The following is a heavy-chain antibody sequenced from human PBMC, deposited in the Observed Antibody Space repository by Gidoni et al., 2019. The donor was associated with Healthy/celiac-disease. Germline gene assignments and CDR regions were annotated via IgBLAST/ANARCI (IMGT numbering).Heavy chain of an antibody. CDR1: GLTFSSYG. V-gene: IGHV3-30*18. CDR2: ISYDGSNK. Sequence: QVQLVESGGGGVQPGRSLRLSCAASGLTFSSYGMHWVRQAPGKGLEWVAVISYDGSNKYYADSVKGRFTISRDNSKNTLYLQMNSLRAEDTAVYYCAKKIAAAGPYYYYGMDVWGQGTTVTVSS. D-gene: IGHD6-13*01. J-gene: IGHJ6*02. CDR3: AKKIAAAGPYYYYGMDV.